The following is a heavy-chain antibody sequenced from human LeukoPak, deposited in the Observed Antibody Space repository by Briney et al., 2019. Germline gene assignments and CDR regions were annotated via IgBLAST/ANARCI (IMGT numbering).Heavy chain of an antibody. CDR1: GYSFTSYC. V-gene: IGHV5-51*01. CDR2: IYPGDSDT. Sequence: GESLKISCKGSGYSFTSYCIGWVRQMPGKGLEWMGIIYPGDSDTRYSPSFQGQVTISADKSISTAYLQWSSLKASDTAMYYCARHYYGSGSYYNVPIDAFDIWGQGTMVTVSS. D-gene: IGHD3-10*01. J-gene: IGHJ3*02. CDR3: ARHYYGSGSYYNVPIDAFDI.